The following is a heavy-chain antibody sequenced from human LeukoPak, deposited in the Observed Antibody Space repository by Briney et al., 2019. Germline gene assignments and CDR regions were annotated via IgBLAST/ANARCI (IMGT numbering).Heavy chain of an antibody. Sequence: GGSLRLSCAASGFSFSTYAMTWVRQAPGKGLEWVANIKEDGSEKYYVDSVKGRFTISRDNAKNSLYLQISSLRAEDTAVYYCARYALVPHYFDYWGQGTLVTVSS. V-gene: IGHV3-7*05. J-gene: IGHJ4*02. CDR3: ARYALVPHYFDY. D-gene: IGHD2-2*01. CDR1: GFSFSTYA. CDR2: IKEDGSEK.